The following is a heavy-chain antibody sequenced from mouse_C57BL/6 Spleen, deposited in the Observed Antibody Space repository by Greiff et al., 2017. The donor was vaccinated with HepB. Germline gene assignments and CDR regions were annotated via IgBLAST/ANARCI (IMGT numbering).Heavy chain of an antibody. D-gene: IGHD1-3*01. J-gene: IGHJ3*01. CDR2: IHPNSGST. V-gene: IGHV1-64*01. CDR1: GYTFTSYW. CDR3: GGPSKGGAWFAY. Sequence: QVQLQQPGAELVKSGASVKLSCKASGYTFTSYWMHWVKQRPGQGLEWIGMIHPNSGSTNYNEKFKSKATLTVDKSSSTAYMQLSSLTSEDSAVYYCGGPSKGGAWFAYWGQGTPVTVSA.